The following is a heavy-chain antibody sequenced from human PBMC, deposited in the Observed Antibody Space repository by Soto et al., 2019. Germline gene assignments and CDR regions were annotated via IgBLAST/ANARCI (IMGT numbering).Heavy chain of an antibody. V-gene: IGHV3-7*01. CDR1: EFSFRSYW. J-gene: IGHJ4*02. Sequence: GGSLRLSCAASEFSFRSYWMTWVRQAPGKGLEWVALINKDGSQKYYVGSVKGRFIISGDNAKDSVYMQMDSLRAGDTAVYFCARVGRYGWDFDHWGQGTLVTVSS. CDR2: INKDGSQK. D-gene: IGHD5-18*01. CDR3: ARVGRYGWDFDH.